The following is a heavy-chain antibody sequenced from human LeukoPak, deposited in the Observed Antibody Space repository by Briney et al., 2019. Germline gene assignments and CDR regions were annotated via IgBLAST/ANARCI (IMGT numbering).Heavy chain of an antibody. V-gene: IGHV4-59*01. CDR2: IYYSGST. CDR1: GGSISSYY. CDR3: ARGTNYYGSGDY. D-gene: IGHD3-10*01. J-gene: IGHJ4*02. Sequence: SETLSLTCTVSGGSISSYYWSWIRQPPGKGLEWIGYIYYSGSTNYNPSLKSRVTISVDTSKNQFSLKLTSVTAADTAVYYCARGTNYYGSGDYWGQGALVTVSS.